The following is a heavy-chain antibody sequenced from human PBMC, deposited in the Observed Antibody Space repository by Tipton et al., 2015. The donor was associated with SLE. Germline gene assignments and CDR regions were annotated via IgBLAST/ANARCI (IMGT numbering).Heavy chain of an antibody. CDR1: GYTFTSYD. Sequence: QLAQSGAEVKKPGASVKVSCKASGYTFTSYDINWVRQATGQGLEWTGWMNPNSGNTGYAQKFQGRVTMTKNTSISTAYMELSSLRSEDTTVYYCARGGRSSPTEVFDYWGQGTLVTVSS. CDR2: MNPNSGNT. V-gene: IGHV1-8*01. CDR3: ARGGRSSPTEVFDY. J-gene: IGHJ4*02. D-gene: IGHD4-23*01.